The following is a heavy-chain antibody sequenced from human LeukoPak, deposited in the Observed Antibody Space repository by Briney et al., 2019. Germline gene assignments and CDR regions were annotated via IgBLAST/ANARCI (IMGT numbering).Heavy chain of an antibody. CDR3: ARARGIAAPRGAFDI. D-gene: IGHD6-13*01. Sequence: SVKVSCKASGGTFSSYAISWVRQAPGQGLEWLGGIIPIFGTANYAQKFQGRVTITTDESTSTAYMELSSLRSEDTAVYYCARARGIAAPRGAFDIWGQGTMVTVSS. CDR2: IIPIFGTA. CDR1: GGTFSSYA. V-gene: IGHV1-69*05. J-gene: IGHJ3*02.